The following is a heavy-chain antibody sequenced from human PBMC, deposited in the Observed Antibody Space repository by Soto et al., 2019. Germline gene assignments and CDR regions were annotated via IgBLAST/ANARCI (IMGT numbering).Heavy chain of an antibody. Sequence: SGPTLVNPTQTLTLTCTFSGFSLSTSGVGVGWIRQPPGKALEWLALIYWDDDNRYSPSLKSSLTITKDTSKNQVVLTMINMDPVDTATYYWAHGPSTGTKTYYCYWGQGTLITASS. V-gene: IGHV2-5*02. J-gene: IGHJ4*02. CDR1: GFSLSTSGVG. D-gene: IGHD1-26*01. CDR3: AHGPSTGTKTYYCY. CDR2: IYWDDDN.